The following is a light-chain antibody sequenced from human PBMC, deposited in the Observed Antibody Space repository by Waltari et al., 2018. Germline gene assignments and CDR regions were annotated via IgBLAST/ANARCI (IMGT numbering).Light chain of an antibody. CDR1: QSVLYSSNNKDY. CDR3: QQYHSFPYT. CDR2: WAS. Sequence: DIVMTQSPDSLAVSLGERATINCKSGQSVLYSSNNKDYLAWYQQKPGQPPKLLFYWASTRESWVPDRFSGSVSGTDFTLTISSLQAEDVAVYYCQQYHSFPYTFGQGTKLEIK. V-gene: IGKV4-1*01. J-gene: IGKJ2*01.